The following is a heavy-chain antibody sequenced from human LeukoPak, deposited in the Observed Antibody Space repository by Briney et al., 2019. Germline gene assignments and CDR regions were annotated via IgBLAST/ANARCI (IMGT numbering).Heavy chain of an antibody. CDR3: ARRQYYDFWSGYRYYFDY. Sequence: ASVKVSCKASGYTFTGYYMHWVRQAPGQGIEWMGWINPNSGGTNYTQKFQGRVTMTRDTPISTAYMELSRLRSDDTAVYYCARRQYYDFWSGYRYYFDYWGQGTLVTVSS. J-gene: IGHJ4*02. D-gene: IGHD3-3*01. CDR1: GYTFTGYY. V-gene: IGHV1-2*02. CDR2: INPNSGGT.